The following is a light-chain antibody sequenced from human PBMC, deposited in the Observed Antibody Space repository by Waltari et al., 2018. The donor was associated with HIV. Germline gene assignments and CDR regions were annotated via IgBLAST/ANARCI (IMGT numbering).Light chain of an antibody. CDR2: SND. J-gene: IGLJ1*01. CDR3: AAWDDNLDAYV. CDR1: SSHLGSNT. V-gene: IGLV1-44*01. Sequence: QSVLTQPPSASATPGQRFTISCSGSSSHLGSNTVNWYQQFSGTAPKLLISSNDQRPSGVPDRFSGSKSGTSASLAITGLQSEDEADYYCAAWDDNLDAYVFGTGTKVTVL.